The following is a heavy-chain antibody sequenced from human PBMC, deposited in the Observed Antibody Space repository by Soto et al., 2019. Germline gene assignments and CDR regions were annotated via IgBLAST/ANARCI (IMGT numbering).Heavy chain of an antibody. D-gene: IGHD3-16*02. CDR1: GFTLSMSA. CDR2: ISDSGDRT. V-gene: IGHV3-23*01. CDR3: AKDRGIIVKAGDAFDV. J-gene: IGHJ3*01. Sequence: EVQLMESGGGLVQPGGSLRLSCASSGFTLSMSAVNWVRQAPGKGLEWVSYISDSGDRTYYADSVKGRFTISRDRSKNTVSLQMDNLRAEDTAVYYCAKDRGIIVKAGDAFDVWGQGTKVTVSS.